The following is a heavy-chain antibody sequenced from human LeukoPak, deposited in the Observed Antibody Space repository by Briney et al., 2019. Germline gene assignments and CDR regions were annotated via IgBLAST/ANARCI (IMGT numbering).Heavy chain of an antibody. CDR2: ISSSSSI. CDR1: GFTFSSYS. J-gene: IGHJ4*02. V-gene: IGHV3-48*02. CDR3: ARPTFDY. Sequence: PGGSLRLSCAASGFTFSSYSMNWVRQAPGKGLEWVSYISSSSSIYYADSVKGRFTISRDNAKSSLYLQMNSLRDEDTAVYYCARPTFDYWGQGTLVTVSS.